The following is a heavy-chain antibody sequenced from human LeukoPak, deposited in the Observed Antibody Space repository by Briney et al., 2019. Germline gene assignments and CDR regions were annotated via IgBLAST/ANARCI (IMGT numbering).Heavy chain of an antibody. D-gene: IGHD1-26*01. CDR3: AKDYLGASHTFDI. Sequence: AGGSLRLSCAASGFSFSSYAMSWVRQAPGKGLEWVSYISSTGSTINYADSVKGRFTISRDNAKNSLYLQMNSLRGEDTAVYYCAKDYLGASHTFDIWGQGTMVTVSS. CDR2: ISSTGSTI. J-gene: IGHJ3*02. CDR1: GFSFSSYA. V-gene: IGHV3-48*01.